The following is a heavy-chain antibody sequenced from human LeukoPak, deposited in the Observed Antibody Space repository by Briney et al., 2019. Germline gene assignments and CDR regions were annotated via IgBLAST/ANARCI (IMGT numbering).Heavy chain of an antibody. CDR2: IKSKTDGGTT. CDR1: GFTFSNAW. J-gene: IGHJ5*02. V-gene: IGHV3-15*01. Sequence: GGSLRLSCAASGFTFSNAWMSWVRQAPGKGLEWVGRIKSKTDGGTTDYAAPVKGRFTISRDDSKNTLYLQMNSLKTEDTAVYYCTTDPFYSGYDFWFDPWGQGTLVTVSS. D-gene: IGHD5-12*01. CDR3: TTDPFYSGYDFWFDP.